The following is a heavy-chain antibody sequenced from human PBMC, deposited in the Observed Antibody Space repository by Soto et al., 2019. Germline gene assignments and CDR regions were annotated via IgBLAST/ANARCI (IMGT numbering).Heavy chain of an antibody. CDR1: GGSFSGYY. CDR2: VHQSGST. Sequence: QVQLQQWGAGLVKPSETLSLTCAVYGGSFSGYYWTWIRQSPGKGLEWVGDVHQSGSTIYNPSLKSRLTILVDMSKKQFSLRLTSVTAADTALYYCATHRHSSSSPLDNWGQGTLVTVSS. J-gene: IGHJ4*02. CDR3: ATHRHSSSSPLDN. V-gene: IGHV4-34*01.